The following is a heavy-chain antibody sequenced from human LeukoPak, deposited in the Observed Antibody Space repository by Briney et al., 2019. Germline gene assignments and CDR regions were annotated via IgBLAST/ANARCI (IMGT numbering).Heavy chain of an antibody. D-gene: IGHD6-13*01. CDR2: ISWNRGSI. CDR1: GFTFYDYA. CDR3: ATAAAGSFDY. V-gene: IGHV3-9*01. J-gene: IGHJ4*02. Sequence: PGGSLRLSCAASGFTFYDYAMHWVRQAPGKGVEWVSGISWNRGSIVYADSVKGGFTISRENAKKSVYMQMNSVRGEETALYYCATAAAGSFDYWGQATLVTVSS.